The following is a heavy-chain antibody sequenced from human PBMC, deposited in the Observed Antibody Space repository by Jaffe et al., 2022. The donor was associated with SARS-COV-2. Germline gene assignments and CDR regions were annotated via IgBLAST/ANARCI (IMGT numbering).Heavy chain of an antibody. D-gene: IGHD2-2*02. CDR2: ISYDGSNK. CDR1: GFTFSSYA. CDR3: ARSHTAGDFDY. J-gene: IGHJ4*02. Sequence: QVQLVESGGGVVQPGRSLRLSCAASGFTFSSYAMHWVRQAPGKGLEWVAVISYDGSNKYYADSVKGRFTISRDNSKNTLYLQMNSLRAEDTAVYYCARSHTAGDFDYWGQGTLVTVSS. V-gene: IGHV3-30-3*01.